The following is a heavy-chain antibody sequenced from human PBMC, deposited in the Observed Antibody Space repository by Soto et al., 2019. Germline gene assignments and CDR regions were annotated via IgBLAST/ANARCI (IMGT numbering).Heavy chain of an antibody. CDR2: IYYSGST. CDR1: GGSISSINW. Sequence: QVHLQESGPGLVKPLGTLSLTCGVSGGSISSINWWSWVRQTPGKGLEWIGEIYYSGSTNYNPSLTSRVTMSIDKSKNQFFLNLTSVTAADTALYYCARSSGVSATNWFDAWGQGTLVTVSS. D-gene: IGHD3-10*01. CDR3: ARSSGVSATNWFDA. V-gene: IGHV4-4*02. J-gene: IGHJ5*02.